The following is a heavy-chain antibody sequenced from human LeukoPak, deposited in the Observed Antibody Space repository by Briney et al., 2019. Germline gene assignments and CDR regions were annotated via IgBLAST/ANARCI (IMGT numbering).Heavy chain of an antibody. Sequence: GGSLRLSCAASGFTFSSYSMNWVRQAPGKGLEWVSSISSSSSYIYYADSVKGRFTISRDNAKNSLYLQMNSLRAEDTAVYYCARDDQPHGFDYWGQGTLVIVSS. CDR3: ARDDQPHGFDY. V-gene: IGHV3-21*01. J-gene: IGHJ4*02. CDR2: ISSSSSYI. CDR1: GFTFSSYS.